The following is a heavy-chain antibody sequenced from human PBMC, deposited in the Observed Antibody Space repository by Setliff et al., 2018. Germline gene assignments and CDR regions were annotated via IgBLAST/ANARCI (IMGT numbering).Heavy chain of an antibody. CDR1: GFTFSSYW. Sequence: GGSLRLSCAASGFTFSSYWMTWVRQAPGKGLEWVANIKQDGSEKYYVDSVKGRFTLSRDNAKNSLYLQMNSLRAEDTAVYYCIRDTSGRDAFDIWGQGTMVTVSS. V-gene: IGHV3-7*03. CDR2: IKQDGSEK. J-gene: IGHJ3*02. D-gene: IGHD6-19*01. CDR3: IRDTSGRDAFDI.